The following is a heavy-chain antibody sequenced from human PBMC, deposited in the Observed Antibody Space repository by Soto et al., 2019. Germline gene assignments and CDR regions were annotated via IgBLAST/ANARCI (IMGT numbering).Heavy chain of an antibody. D-gene: IGHD3-10*01. V-gene: IGHV4-34*01. CDR1: GGSFSGYY. J-gene: IGHJ4*02. Sequence: QVQLQQWGAGLLKPSETLSLTCAVYGGSFSGYYWNWIRQPPGKGLEWIGEINHSGSTNYNPSLKSRVTIXXDTSKNQFSLKLRSMTAADTAVYYCAAGYGRNFDYWGQGTLVTVSS. CDR3: AAGYGRNFDY. CDR2: INHSGST.